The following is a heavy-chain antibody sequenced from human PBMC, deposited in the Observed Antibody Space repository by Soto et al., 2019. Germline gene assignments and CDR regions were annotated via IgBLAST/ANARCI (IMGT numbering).Heavy chain of an antibody. CDR3: ARSHSIVVVTAIFDY. CDR2: TYYRSNWRH. D-gene: IGHD2-21*02. V-gene: IGHV6-1*01. Sequence: SQTLSLTCAISGDSVSGNTAAGECIRSSGSRGLEWLGRTYYRSNWRHDYAVSVKSRITVNPDTSKNHFSLQLNSVTPDDTAVYYCARSHSIVVVTAIFDYWGQGTLVTVSS. J-gene: IGHJ4*02. CDR1: GDSVSGNTAA.